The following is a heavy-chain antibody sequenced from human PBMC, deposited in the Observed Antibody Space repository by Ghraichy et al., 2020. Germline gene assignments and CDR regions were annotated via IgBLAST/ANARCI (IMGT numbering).Heavy chain of an antibody. V-gene: IGHV3-23*01. CDR3: PKEDVVSVTPVS. D-gene: IGHD2-15*01. Sequence: GGSLRLSCAASGFIFSGYAMTWVRQAPGKGLEWVSGISGSGGNTYYADSVKGRFTISRDNSMTTLYLQMNSLRAEDTAIYYCPKEDVVSVTPVSWGQGTLVTVSS. CDR2: ISGSGGNT. J-gene: IGHJ5*02. CDR1: GFIFSGYA.